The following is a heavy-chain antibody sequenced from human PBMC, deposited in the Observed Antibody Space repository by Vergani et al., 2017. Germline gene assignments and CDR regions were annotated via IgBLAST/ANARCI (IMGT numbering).Heavy chain of an antibody. CDR2: IWYDGSNK. D-gene: IGHD6-19*01. CDR3: ARDKARIAVPSTAYGFQH. J-gene: IGHJ1*01. V-gene: IGHV3-33*01. CDR1: GFTFSSYG. Sequence: QVQLVESGGGVVQPGRSLRLSCVASGFTFSSYGMHWVRQAPGKGLEWVASIWYDGSNKYYGDSVKGRFTISRDNSKNTLYLQMNSLRAEDTAVYYCARDKARIAVPSTAYGFQHWGQGTLVTVSS.